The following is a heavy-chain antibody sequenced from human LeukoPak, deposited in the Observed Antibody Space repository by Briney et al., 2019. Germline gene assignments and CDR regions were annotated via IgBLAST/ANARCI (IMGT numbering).Heavy chain of an antibody. CDR3: ASEAAACIGYNWFDP. CDR2: INHSGST. CDR1: GGSFSGYY. V-gene: IGHV4-34*01. Sequence: SETLSLTCAVYGGSFSGYYWSWIRQPPGKGLEWIGEINHSGSTNYNPSLKSRVTISVDTSKNQFSLKLSSVTAADTAVYYCASEAAACIGYNWFDPWGQGTLVTVSS. D-gene: IGHD6-13*01. J-gene: IGHJ5*02.